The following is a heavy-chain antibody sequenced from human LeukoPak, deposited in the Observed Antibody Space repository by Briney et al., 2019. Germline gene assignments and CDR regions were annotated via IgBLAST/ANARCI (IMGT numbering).Heavy chain of an antibody. J-gene: IGHJ5*02. CDR1: GYTFTSYD. Sequence: ASVKVSCKASGYTFTSYDINWVRQAIGQGLEWMGWMNPNSGNTGYAQKFQGRVTTTRNTSISTAYMELSSLRSEDTAVYYCARTEGYCSSTSCYPNWFDPWGQGTLVTVSS. V-gene: IGHV1-8*01. CDR2: MNPNSGNT. CDR3: ARTEGYCSSTSCYPNWFDP. D-gene: IGHD2-2*01.